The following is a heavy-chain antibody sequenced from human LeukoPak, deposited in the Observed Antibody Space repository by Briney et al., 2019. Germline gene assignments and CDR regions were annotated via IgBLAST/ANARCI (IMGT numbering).Heavy chain of an antibody. V-gene: IGHV3-23*01. CDR3: AREDTMVRIFDY. D-gene: IGHD3-10*01. CDR2: ISGSGGST. J-gene: IGHJ4*02. CDR1: GFTFSDYY. Sequence: GGSLRLSCAASGFTFSDYYMSWVRQAPGKGLEWVSAISGSGGSTYYADSVKGRFTISRDNSKNTLYLQMNSLRAEDTAVYYCAREDTMVRIFDYWGQGTLVTVSS.